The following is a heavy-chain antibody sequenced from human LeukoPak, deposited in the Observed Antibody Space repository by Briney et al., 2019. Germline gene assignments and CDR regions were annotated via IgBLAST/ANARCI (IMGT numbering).Heavy chain of an antibody. V-gene: IGHV5-51*01. D-gene: IGHD4-11*01. CDR1: GYSFTSYW. CDR3: ARLRTTVTDYYCYMDV. J-gene: IGHJ6*03. CDR2: IYPDDSDT. Sequence: GESLKIPCWGSGYSFTSYWIGWVRQMSGKGLEGMGIIYPDDSDTRYSPSFQGQVTISADKSSNTPYLQWSSLKASDTAMYYCARLRTTVTDYYCYMDVWGKGTTVTVSS.